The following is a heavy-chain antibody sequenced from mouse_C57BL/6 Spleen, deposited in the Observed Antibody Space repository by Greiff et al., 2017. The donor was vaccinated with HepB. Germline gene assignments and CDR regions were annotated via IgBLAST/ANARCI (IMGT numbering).Heavy chain of an antibody. V-gene: IGHV1-50*01. CDR3: ARWGLVAY. CDR1: GYTFTSYW. Sequence: QVQLKQPGAELVKPGASVKLSCKASGYTFTSYWMQWVKQRPGQGLEWIGEIDPSDSYTNYNQKFKGKATLTVDTSSSTAYMQLSSLTSEDSAVYYCARWGLVAYWGQGTLVTVSA. CDR2: IDPSDSYT. J-gene: IGHJ3*01.